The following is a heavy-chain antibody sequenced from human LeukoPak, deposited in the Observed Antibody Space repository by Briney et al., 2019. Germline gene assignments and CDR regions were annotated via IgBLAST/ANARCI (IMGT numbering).Heavy chain of an antibody. J-gene: IGHJ4*02. CDR3: AREYSSSPDFDY. V-gene: IGHV3-30*03. CDR2: ISYDGSNK. D-gene: IGHD6-6*01. CDR1: GFTFSSYW. Sequence: GGSLRLSCAASGFTFSSYWMSWVRQAPGKGLGWVAVISYDGSNKYYADSVKGRFTISRDNSKNTLYLQMNSLRAEDTAVYYCAREYSSSPDFDYWGQGTLVTVSS.